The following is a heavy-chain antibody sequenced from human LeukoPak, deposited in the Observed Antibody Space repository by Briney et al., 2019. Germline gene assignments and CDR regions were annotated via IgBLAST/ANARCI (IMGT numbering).Heavy chain of an antibody. CDR2: IYYSGST. D-gene: IGHD2-2*01. J-gene: IGHJ4*02. Sequence: PSETLSLTCTVSGGSISSYYWSWIRQPPGKGLEWIGYIYYSGSTNYNPSLKSRVTISVDTSKNQFSLKLSSVTAADTAVYYCARLSSYQLPHRYFDYWGQGTLVTVSS. CDR1: GGSISSYY. CDR3: ARLSSYQLPHRYFDY. V-gene: IGHV4-59*08.